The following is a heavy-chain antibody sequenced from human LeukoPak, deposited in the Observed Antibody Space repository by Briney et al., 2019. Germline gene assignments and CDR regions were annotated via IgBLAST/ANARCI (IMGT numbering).Heavy chain of an antibody. CDR2: INAGNGNT. V-gene: IGHV1-3*01. Sequence: GASVKVSCKASGYTFTSYAMHWARQAPGQRLEWMGWINAGNGNTKHSQKFQGRVTITRDTSASTAYMELSSLRSEDTAVYYCARGGGSTHCWGQGTLVTVSS. D-gene: IGHD6-13*01. CDR3: ARGGGSTHC. CDR1: GYTFTSYA. J-gene: IGHJ4*02.